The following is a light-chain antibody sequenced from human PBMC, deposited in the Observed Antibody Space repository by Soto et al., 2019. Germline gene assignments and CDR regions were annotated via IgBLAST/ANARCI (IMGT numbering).Light chain of an antibody. CDR2: GAS. J-gene: IGKJ1*01. V-gene: IGKV3-20*01. CDR3: QQYGSSPRT. Sequence: EIVLTQSPGTLSLSPGERATLSCRASQSAASNNLAWYQQKPGQSPRLLIYGASSRARGIPDRFTGSGSGTDFILTISRLEPEDFAVYYCQQYGSSPRTFGQGTRVEIK. CDR1: QSAASNN.